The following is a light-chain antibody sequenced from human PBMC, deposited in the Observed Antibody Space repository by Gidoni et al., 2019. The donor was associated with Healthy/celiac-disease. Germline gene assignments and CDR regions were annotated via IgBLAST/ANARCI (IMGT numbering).Light chain of an antibody. CDR1: QSISSW. V-gene: IGKV1-5*03. CDR2: KAS. J-gene: IGKJ2*01. Sequence: DIQMTQSPSTLSASVEDRVTITCRASQSISSWLAWYQQKPGKAPKLLIYKASSLESGVPSRFSGSGSGTEFTLTISSLQPDDFATYYCQQYNSYPYXFXQGTKLEIK. CDR3: QQYNSYPYX.